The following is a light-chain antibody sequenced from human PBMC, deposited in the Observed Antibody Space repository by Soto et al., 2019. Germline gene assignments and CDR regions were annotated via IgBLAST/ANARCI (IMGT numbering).Light chain of an antibody. Sequence: ETVLTQSPGTVSLSPGERATLSCRTSQSVKSNYLAWYQQKPGQAPRLLIYGVFNRATGIPDRFSGSGSGTDFTLTMSGLEPEDSAVYFCQHYDGSPRTFGQGTKLEIK. CDR2: GVF. V-gene: IGKV3-20*01. CDR3: QHYDGSPRT. CDR1: QSVKSNY. J-gene: IGKJ2*01.